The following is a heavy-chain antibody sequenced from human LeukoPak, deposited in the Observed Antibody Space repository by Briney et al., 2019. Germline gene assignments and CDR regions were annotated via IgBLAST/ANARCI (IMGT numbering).Heavy chain of an antibody. CDR2: IYYSGST. D-gene: IGHD3-22*01. V-gene: IGHV4-31*03. Sequence: SETLSLTCTVSGGSISSGGYYWSWIRQHPGKGLEWIGYIYYSGSTYYNPSLKSRVTISVDTSKNQFSLKLSSVTAADTAVYHCASSGYWSHIAFDIWGQGTMVTVSS. CDR1: GGSISSGGYY. J-gene: IGHJ3*02. CDR3: ASSGYWSHIAFDI.